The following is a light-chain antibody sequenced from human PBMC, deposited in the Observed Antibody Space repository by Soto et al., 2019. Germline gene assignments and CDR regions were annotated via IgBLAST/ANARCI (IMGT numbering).Light chain of an antibody. CDR3: KSYGG. CDR2: EDN. V-gene: IGLV6-57*03. CDR1: SGSIASNY. J-gene: IGLJ3*02. Sequence: NFMLTQPHSVSEYQGKTVTISCTRSSGSIASNYVQWYQQRPCSAPTTVIYEDNQRPSGVPDRFSGSIDSSSNSASLTISGLKPEAEADYSCKSYGGFGGGTKLTVL.